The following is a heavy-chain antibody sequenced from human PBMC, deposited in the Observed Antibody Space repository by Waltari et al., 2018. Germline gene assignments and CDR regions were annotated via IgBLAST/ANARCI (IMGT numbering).Heavy chain of an antibody. CDR1: GISVNINH. V-gene: IGHV3-66*01. CDR2: IYSGGTT. CDR3: ARGYCSGGSCFYGMDV. D-gene: IGHD2-15*01. Sequence: EVQLVESGGGFVQPGGSLRLSCAASGISVNINHMSWVRQAPGKGWEWVSVIYSGGTTYYADSVKGRFTISRDNSKNTLYLQMYSLRAEDTALYYCARGYCSGGSCFYGMDVWGQGTTVTVSS. J-gene: IGHJ6*02.